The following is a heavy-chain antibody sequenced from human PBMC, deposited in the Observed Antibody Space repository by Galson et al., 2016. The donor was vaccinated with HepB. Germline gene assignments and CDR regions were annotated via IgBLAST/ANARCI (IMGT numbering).Heavy chain of an antibody. D-gene: IGHD2-2*01. Sequence: SVKVSCKASGYTFTGYYMHWVRQAPGQGLEWMGWINPNSGGTNYAQKFQGRVTMTRDTSISTAYMELSSLRSNDTAVYYCARGSWPAINDQTFERWGQGTLVTVSS. CDR1: GYTFTGYY. CDR3: ARGSWPAINDQTFER. J-gene: IGHJ4*02. CDR2: INPNSGGT. V-gene: IGHV1-2*02.